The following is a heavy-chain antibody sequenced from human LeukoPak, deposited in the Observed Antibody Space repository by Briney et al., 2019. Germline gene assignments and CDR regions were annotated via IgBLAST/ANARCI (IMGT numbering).Heavy chain of an antibody. V-gene: IGHV3-73*01. CDR1: GFTFSGSA. CDR3: TRPDEFET. Sequence: PGGSLRLSCAASGFTFSGSAMHWVRQASGKGLEWVGRIKNKANNYATAYAASVKGRFTISRDDSKNTAYLQMNSLKIEDTAVYYCTRPDEFETWGQGTLVTVSS. CDR2: IKNKANNYAT. J-gene: IGHJ5*02.